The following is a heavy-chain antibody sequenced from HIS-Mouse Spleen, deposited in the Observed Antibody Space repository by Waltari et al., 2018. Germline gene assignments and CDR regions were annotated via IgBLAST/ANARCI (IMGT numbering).Heavy chain of an antibody. D-gene: IGHD3-22*01. Sequence: QVQLQQWGAGLLKPSETLSLTCAVYGGSFSGYYWSWIRQPPGKGLEWIGEINHSERTNYHPARRSRVTISVDTSKNQFSLKLSSVTAADTAVYYCARGRSNYYDSSGYYYVSEYFQHWGQGTLVTVSS. CDR1: GGSFSGYY. CDR2: INHSERT. V-gene: IGHV4-34*01. CDR3: ARGRSNYYDSSGYYYVSEYFQH. J-gene: IGHJ1*01.